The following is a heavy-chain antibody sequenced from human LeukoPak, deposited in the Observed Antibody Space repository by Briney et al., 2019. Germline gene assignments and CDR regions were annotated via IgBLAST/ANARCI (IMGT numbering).Heavy chain of an antibody. CDR3: VRHCCSSPSKRTFDI. CDR2: ISDGGST. CDR1: GDSIRSSDYY. D-gene: IGHD2-15*01. J-gene: IGHJ3*02. Sequence: SETLSLTCTVSGDSIRSSDYYWGCIRQSPGKGLEWIGTISDGGSTYYNPSLKSRIIISVDTSKNQFSLQPSSVTAADTAVYYCVRHCCSSPSKRTFDIWGQGTLVAVSS. V-gene: IGHV4-39*01.